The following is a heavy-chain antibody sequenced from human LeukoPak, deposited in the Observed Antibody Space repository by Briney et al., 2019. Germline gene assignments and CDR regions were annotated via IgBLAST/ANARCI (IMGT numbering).Heavy chain of an antibody. CDR1: GFTFCTHW. Sequence: HPGGSLRLSCVASGFTFCTHWVSWVRQAPGKGLEWVANIKEDGSTTDYVDSVKGRFTISRDNAKNSVFLQMNSLRAEDTAVYYCAPQTMILVLGGQGTLVTVSS. D-gene: IGHD3-22*01. CDR2: IKEDGSTT. J-gene: IGHJ4*02. V-gene: IGHV3-7*01. CDR3: APQTMILVL.